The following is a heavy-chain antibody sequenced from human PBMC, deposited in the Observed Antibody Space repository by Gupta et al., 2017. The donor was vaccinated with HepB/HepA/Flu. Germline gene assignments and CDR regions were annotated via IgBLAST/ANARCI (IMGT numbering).Heavy chain of an antibody. Sequence: QVQLVESGGGVVQPGRSLRLSCAASGFTFSSYGMHWVRQAPGKGLEWVAVISDDGSNKYYADSAKGRFTISRDNSKNTLYLQMNSLRAEDTAVYYCAKAYYGSGSYYNVNYYGMDVWGQGTTVTVSS. CDR3: AKAYYGSGSYYNVNYYGMDV. D-gene: IGHD3-10*01. J-gene: IGHJ6*02. CDR2: ISDDGSNK. V-gene: IGHV3-30*18. CDR1: GFTFSSYG.